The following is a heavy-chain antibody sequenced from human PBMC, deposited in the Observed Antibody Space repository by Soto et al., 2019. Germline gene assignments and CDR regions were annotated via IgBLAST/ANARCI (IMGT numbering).Heavy chain of an antibody. J-gene: IGHJ6*02. Sequence: GGSLRLSCAASGFTFSSYAMHWVRQAPGKGLEWVAVISYDGSNKYYADSVKGRFTISRDNSKNTLYLQMNSLRAEDTAVYYCARDSTPLDTAIYYYYGMDVWGQGTTVTVSS. CDR2: ISYDGSNK. D-gene: IGHD5-18*01. V-gene: IGHV3-30-3*01. CDR3: ARDSTPLDTAIYYYYGMDV. CDR1: GFTFSSYA.